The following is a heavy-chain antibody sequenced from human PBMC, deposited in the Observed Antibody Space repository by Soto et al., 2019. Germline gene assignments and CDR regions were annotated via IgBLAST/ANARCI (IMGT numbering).Heavy chain of an antibody. CDR1: GFTFNAYT. CDR3: ARDLLGYCSGGFCYWNYFDY. Sequence: GGSLRLSCAASGFTFNAYTMHWVRQAPGQGLEWVAVISFDGSYKYYADSVKGRFTISRDNSNNTLYLQMNSLRVEDTAVYHCARDLLGYCSGGFCYWNYFDYWGQGTLVTVSS. V-gene: IGHV3-30-3*01. J-gene: IGHJ4*02. CDR2: ISFDGSYK. D-gene: IGHD2-15*01.